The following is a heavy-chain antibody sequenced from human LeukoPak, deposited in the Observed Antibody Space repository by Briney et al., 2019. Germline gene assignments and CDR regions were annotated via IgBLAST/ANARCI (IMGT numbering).Heavy chain of an antibody. V-gene: IGHV3-23*01. Sequence: GGSLRLFCAASGFTFSSYAMSWVRQAPGKGLEWVSAISGSGGSTYYADSVKGRFTISRDNSKNTLYLQMNSLRAEDTAVYYCAEAAYCGGDCPGNAFDIWGQGTMVTVSS. CDR3: AEAAYCGGDCPGNAFDI. D-gene: IGHD2-21*02. CDR2: ISGSGGST. J-gene: IGHJ3*02. CDR1: GFTFSSYA.